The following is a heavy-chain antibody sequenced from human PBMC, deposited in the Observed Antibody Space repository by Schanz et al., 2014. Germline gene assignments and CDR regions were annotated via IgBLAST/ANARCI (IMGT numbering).Heavy chain of an antibody. CDR2: IYHSGST. Sequence: QLQLQESGPGLVKPSETLSLTCTVSGGSISSSSYFWGWIRQPPGKGLEWIGSIYHSGSTYNNPSLKSRVTMSVDTSKNQCSLKLNSVSAADTAVYYCARVVGGAEWLLYDDYYYNLDVWGQGTTVTVSS. CDR3: ARVVGGAEWLLYDDYYYNLDV. V-gene: IGHV4-39*07. J-gene: IGHJ6*02. D-gene: IGHD3-3*01. CDR1: GGSISSSSYF.